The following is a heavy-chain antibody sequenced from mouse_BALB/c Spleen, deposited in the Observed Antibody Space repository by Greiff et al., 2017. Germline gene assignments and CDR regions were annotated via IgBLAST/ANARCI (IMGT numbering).Heavy chain of an antibody. J-gene: IGHJ4*01. CDR3: TRGTMITYYYAMDY. CDR1: GYTFTSYW. V-gene: IGHV1S22*01. D-gene: IGHD2-4*01. Sequence: LQQPGSELVRPGASVTLSCKASGYTFTSYWMHWVKQRHGQGLEWIGNIYPGSGSTNYDEKFKSKGTLTVDTSSSTAYMHLSSLTSEDSAVYYCTRGTMITYYYAMDYWGQGTSVTVSS. CDR2: IYPGSGST.